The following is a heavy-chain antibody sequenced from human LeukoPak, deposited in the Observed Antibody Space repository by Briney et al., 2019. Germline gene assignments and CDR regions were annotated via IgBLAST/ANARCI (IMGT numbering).Heavy chain of an antibody. CDR3: ARDGSTIASRPDF. V-gene: IGHV3-21*01. Sequence: PGGSLRLSCAASGFTFSSYSMSWVRQAPGKGLEWVSSISSSSSYVYYADSVKGRFTISRDNPKNTLYLQINSLRAEDTAVYYCARDGSTIASRPDFWGQGTLGTVSS. J-gene: IGHJ4*02. CDR2: ISSSSSYV. D-gene: IGHD6-6*01. CDR1: GFTFSSYS.